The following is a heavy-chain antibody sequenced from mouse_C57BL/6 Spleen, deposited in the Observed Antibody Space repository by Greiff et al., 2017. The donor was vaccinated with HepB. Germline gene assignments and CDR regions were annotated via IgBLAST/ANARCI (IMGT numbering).Heavy chain of an antibody. CDR2: IYPGDGDT. CDR1: GYAFSSYW. J-gene: IGHJ4*01. D-gene: IGHD1-1*01. V-gene: IGHV1-80*01. Sequence: VKLQESGAELVKPGASVKMSCKASGYAFSSYWMNWVKQRPGKGLEWIGQIYPGDGDTNYNGKFKGKATLTADKSSSTAYMQLSSLTSEDSAVYFCARSYYGSSYPYYAMDYWGQGTSVTVSS. CDR3: ARSYYGSSYPYYAMDY.